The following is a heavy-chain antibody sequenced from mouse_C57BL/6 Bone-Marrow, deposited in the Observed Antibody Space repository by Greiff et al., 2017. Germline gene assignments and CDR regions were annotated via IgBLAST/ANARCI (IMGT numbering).Heavy chain of an antibody. J-gene: IGHJ4*01. CDR3: ARQLRLRKAMDY. Sequence: EVKLVESGGDLVKPGGSLKLSCAASGFTFSSYGMSWVRQTPDKRLEWVATISSGGSYTYYPDSVKGRFTISRDNAKNTLYLQMSSLKSEDTAMYDCARQLRLRKAMDYWGQGTSVTVSS. CDR1: GFTFSSYG. D-gene: IGHD3-2*02. CDR2: ISSGGSYT. V-gene: IGHV5-6*01.